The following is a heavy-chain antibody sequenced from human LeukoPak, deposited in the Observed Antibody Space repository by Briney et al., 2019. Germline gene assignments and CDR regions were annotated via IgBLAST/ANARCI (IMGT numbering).Heavy chain of an antibody. D-gene: IGHD3-22*01. CDR2: ISGSGGST. V-gene: IGHV3-23*01. Sequence: PGGSLRLSCAASGFTFSSYAMSWVRQAPGKGLEWVSAISGSGGSTYYADSVKGRFTISRDNSKNTLYLQMNSLRAEDTAVYYCAKPYYYDSSGYPPLGSRGQGTLVTVSS. CDR3: AKPYYYDSSGYPPLGS. J-gene: IGHJ4*02. CDR1: GFTFSSYA.